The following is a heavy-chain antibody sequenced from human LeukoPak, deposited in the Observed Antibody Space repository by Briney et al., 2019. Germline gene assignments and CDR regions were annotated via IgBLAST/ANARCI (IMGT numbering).Heavy chain of an antibody. V-gene: IGHV4-4*07. CDR1: GGSVNSYY. Sequence: PSETLSLTCTVSGGSVNSYYLSWIRQPAGKTLEWIGRIYDGGSTNYNPSLKSRVTMSVDTSKNQISLKLKSVTAADTAVYYCARGANYDFWSGYNWFDPWGQGTLVTVSS. D-gene: IGHD3-3*01. CDR2: IYDGGST. CDR3: ARGANYDFWSGYNWFDP. J-gene: IGHJ5*02.